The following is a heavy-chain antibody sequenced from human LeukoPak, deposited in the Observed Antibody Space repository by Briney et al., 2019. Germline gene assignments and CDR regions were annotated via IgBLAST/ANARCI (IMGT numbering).Heavy chain of an antibody. D-gene: IGHD3-3*01. CDR2: ISGYNGNT. J-gene: IGHJ3*02. CDR3: ARDLFSFGVVFDAFDI. Sequence: GASVKVSCKASGFTFTNYGINWVRQAPGQGLEWMGWISGYNGNTNYAQKFQGRVTMTTDTSTSTAYMELRSLRSDDTAVYYCARDLFSFGVVFDAFDIWGQGTMVIVSS. V-gene: IGHV1-18*01. CDR1: GFTFTNYG.